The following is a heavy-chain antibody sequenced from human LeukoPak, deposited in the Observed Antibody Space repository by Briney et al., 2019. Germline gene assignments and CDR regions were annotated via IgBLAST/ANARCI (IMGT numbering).Heavy chain of an antibody. CDR2: INPNSGGT. Sequence: ASVKVSCKASGYTFTGYYMHWVRQAPGQGLEWMGWINPNSGGTKFAQNFQGRVTMTRDTSISTAYMEVSRLRSDDTAVYYCARVGTSGWSPSDTFDIWGQGTMVTVSS. CDR1: GYTFTGYY. V-gene: IGHV1-2*02. CDR3: ARVGTSGWSPSDTFDI. J-gene: IGHJ3*02. D-gene: IGHD6-19*01.